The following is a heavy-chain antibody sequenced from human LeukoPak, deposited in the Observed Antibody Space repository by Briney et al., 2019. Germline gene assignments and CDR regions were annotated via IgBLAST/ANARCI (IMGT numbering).Heavy chain of an antibody. CDR2: ISYSGSN. Sequence: SETLSLTCAVSGGSISPYYWMWIRQPPGKGLEWIGYISYSGSNSFNPSLKSRVTISLDTSTNQVSLKLRSVTAADTAVYYCARAGSYRLTTTLWGQGTLVTVSS. V-gene: IGHV4-59*01. CDR3: ARAGSYRLTTTL. D-gene: IGHD4-17*01. J-gene: IGHJ4*02. CDR1: GGSISPYY.